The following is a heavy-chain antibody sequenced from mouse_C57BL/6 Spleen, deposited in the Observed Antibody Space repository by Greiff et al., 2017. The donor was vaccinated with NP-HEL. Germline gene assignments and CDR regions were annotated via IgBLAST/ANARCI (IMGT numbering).Heavy chain of an antibody. Sequence: EVHLVESGGGLVKPGGSLKLSCAASGFTFSSYAMSWVRQTPEKRLEWVATISDGGSYTYYPDNVKGRFTISRDNAKNNLYLQMSHLKSEDTAMYYCARDKTGTDWFAYWGQGTLVTVSA. D-gene: IGHD4-1*01. CDR2: ISDGGSYT. CDR3: ARDKTGTDWFAY. CDR1: GFTFSSYA. V-gene: IGHV5-4*01. J-gene: IGHJ3*01.